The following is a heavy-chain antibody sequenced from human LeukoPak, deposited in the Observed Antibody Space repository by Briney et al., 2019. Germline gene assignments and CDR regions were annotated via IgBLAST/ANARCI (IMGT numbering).Heavy chain of an antibody. D-gene: IGHD3-22*01. CDR3: ARITYYYDSSGYTLDY. J-gene: IGHJ4*02. CDR2: INPNSSGT. CDR1: GYTFTGYY. Sequence: ASVKVSCKASGYTFTGYYMHWVRQAPGQGLEWMGWINPNSSGTNYAQKFQGRVTMTRDTSISTAYMELSRLRSDDTAVYYCARITYYYDSSGYTLDYWGQGTLVTVSS. V-gene: IGHV1-2*02.